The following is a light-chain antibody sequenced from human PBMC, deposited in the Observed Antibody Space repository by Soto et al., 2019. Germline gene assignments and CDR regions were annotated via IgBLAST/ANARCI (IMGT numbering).Light chain of an antibody. V-gene: IGLV2-11*01. CDR1: SSDVGNYNS. Sequence: QSALTQPRSVSGSPGQSVTMSCTGASSDVGNYNSVSWYQQHPGKAPKLIIYDVRKRPSGVPDRFSGSKSGNTASLTISGLQAEDEADYFCCSYAGSHTYVFGTGTKLTVI. CDR3: CSYAGSHTYV. J-gene: IGLJ1*01. CDR2: DVR.